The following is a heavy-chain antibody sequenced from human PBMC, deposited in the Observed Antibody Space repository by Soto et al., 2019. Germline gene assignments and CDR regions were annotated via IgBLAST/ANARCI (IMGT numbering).Heavy chain of an antibody. CDR1: GFTFSGLD. Sequence: EVQLVESGGNLVQPGGSLRLSCEASGFTFSGLDMHWVRQPPGKGLEWVSSIGTAGDTYYAVSVKGRFTISRDNAKNSLSLQINSLRAGDMAVYFCAKSQEVGAHFFDSWGQGTQVTVSS. J-gene: IGHJ4*02. CDR3: AKSQEVGAHFFDS. D-gene: IGHD2-15*01. V-gene: IGHV3-13*01. CDR2: IGTAGDT.